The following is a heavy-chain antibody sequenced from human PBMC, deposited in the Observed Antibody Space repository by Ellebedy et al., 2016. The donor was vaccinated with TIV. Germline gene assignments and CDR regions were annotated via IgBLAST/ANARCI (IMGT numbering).Heavy chain of an antibody. D-gene: IGHD3-3*01. CDR2: VYQRGNT. J-gene: IGHJ4*02. CDR1: GQSIQTDYY. V-gene: IGHV4-38-2*02. Sequence: MPSETLSLTCTVSGQSIQTDYYLGWIRQPPGKGRGWIGTVYQRGNTYYNPSLKSRVTISVDTSKNHFSLKLTSVTAAATAVDYCARDPGDYYLDLWGQGTLVAVSS. CDR3: ARDPGDYYLDL.